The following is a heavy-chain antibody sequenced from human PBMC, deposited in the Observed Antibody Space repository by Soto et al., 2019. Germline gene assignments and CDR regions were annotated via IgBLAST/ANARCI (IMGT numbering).Heavy chain of an antibody. V-gene: IGHV1-8*01. D-gene: IGHD3-3*01. Sequence: GASVKVSCKASGYTFTSYDINWVRQATGQGLEWMGWMNPNSGNTGYAQKFQGRVTMTRNTSISTAYMELSSLRSEDTAVYYCARGPITIFGVVTSMDVWGQGTTVTVSS. CDR2: MNPNSGNT. J-gene: IGHJ6*02. CDR3: ARGPITIFGVVTSMDV. CDR1: GYTFTSYD.